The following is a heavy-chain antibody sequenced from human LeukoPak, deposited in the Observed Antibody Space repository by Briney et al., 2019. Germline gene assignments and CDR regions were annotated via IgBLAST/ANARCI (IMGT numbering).Heavy chain of an antibody. CDR1: GFTFSSYW. J-gene: IGHJ4*02. CDR2: TNSDGSST. V-gene: IGHV3-74*01. D-gene: IGHD3-10*01. CDR3: AKNYYGSGSFPFDY. Sequence: GGSLRLSCAASGFTFSSYWMHWVRQAPGKGLVWVSRTNSDGSSTSYADSVKGRFTISRDNAKNTLYLQMNSLRAEDTAVYYCAKNYYGSGSFPFDYWGQGTLVTVSS.